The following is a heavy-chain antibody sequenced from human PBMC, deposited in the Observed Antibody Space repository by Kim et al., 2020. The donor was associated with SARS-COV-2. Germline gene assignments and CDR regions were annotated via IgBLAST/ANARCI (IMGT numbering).Heavy chain of an antibody. Sequence: ASVKVSCKASGYTFTTYYVHWVRQAPGQGLEWMAIINPSDGSTIYAQKFQGRVTMTRDTSTSTVYMELSSLRSDDTAVYFCARRDGNKAFDYWGHGTLVTVSS. CDR3: ARRDGNKAFDY. CDR1: GYTFTTYY. CDR2: INPSDGST. V-gene: IGHV1-46*01. J-gene: IGHJ4*01.